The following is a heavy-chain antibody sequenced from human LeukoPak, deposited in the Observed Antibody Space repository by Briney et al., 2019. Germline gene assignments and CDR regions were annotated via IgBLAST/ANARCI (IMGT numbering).Heavy chain of an antibody. D-gene: IGHD3-3*01. CDR3: ARGLEWLLVY. CDR2: INHSGST. Sequence: SSETLSLTCAVYGGSFSGYYCSWIRQPPGKGLEWIGEINHSGSTNYNPSLKSRVTISIDTSKNQFSLKLSSVTAADTAVYYCARGLEWLLVYWGQGTLVTVSS. CDR1: GGSFSGYY. J-gene: IGHJ4*02. V-gene: IGHV4-34*01.